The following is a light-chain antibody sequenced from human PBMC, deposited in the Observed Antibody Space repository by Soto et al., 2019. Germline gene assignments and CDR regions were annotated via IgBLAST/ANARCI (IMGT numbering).Light chain of an antibody. V-gene: IGKV3-11*01. CDR3: QQRRNWPLT. J-gene: IGKJ4*01. CDR1: QSVDSY. CDR2: DVS. Sequence: EIVLTQSPATLSLSPGERATLSCRASQSVDSYLTWYQQKPGQAPRFLIYDVSKRATGIPVRFSGSGSGTDFTITISSLQPEDVAVYYCQQRRNWPLTFGGGTKVEIK.